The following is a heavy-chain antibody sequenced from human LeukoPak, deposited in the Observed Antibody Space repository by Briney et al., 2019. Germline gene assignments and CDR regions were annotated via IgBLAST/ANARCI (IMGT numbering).Heavy chain of an antibody. J-gene: IGHJ4*02. CDR3: AEDHVSLLSGSLSFDY. CDR2: ISGSGGST. CDR1: GFTFSSYA. V-gene: IGHV3-23*01. D-gene: IGHD1-26*01. Sequence: GGSLRLSCAASGFTFSSYAMSWVRQAPGKGLEWVSAISGSGGSTYYADSVKGRFTISRDNSKNTLYLQMNSLRAEDTAVYYCAEDHVSLLSGSLSFDYWGQGTLVTVSS.